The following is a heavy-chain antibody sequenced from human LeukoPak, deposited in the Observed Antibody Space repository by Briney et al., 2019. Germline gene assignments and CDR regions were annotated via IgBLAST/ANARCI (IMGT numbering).Heavy chain of an antibody. D-gene: IGHD3-10*01. J-gene: IGHJ4*02. V-gene: IGHV4-34*01. CDR3: AREMVRGVIDS. CDR2: INHSGST. CDR1: GGSFSGYY. Sequence: SETLSLTCAVYGGSFSGYYWSWIRQPPGKGLEWIGEINHSGSTNYNPSLKSRVTISVDTSKNQFSLKLSSVTAADTAVYYCAREMVRGVIDSWGQGTLVTVSS.